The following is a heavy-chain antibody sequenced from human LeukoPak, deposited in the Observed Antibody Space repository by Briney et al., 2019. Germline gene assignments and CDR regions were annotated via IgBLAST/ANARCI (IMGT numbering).Heavy chain of an antibody. D-gene: IGHD6-13*01. CDR3: AKDQRLAAAARDAFDI. CDR1: GFTFSSYA. Sequence: GGSLRLSYAASGFTFSSYAMSWVRQAPGKGLEWVSAISGSGGSTYYADSVKGRFTISRDNSKNTLYLQMNSLRAEDTAVYYCAKDQRLAAAARDAFDIWGQGTMVTVSS. J-gene: IGHJ3*02. V-gene: IGHV3-23*01. CDR2: ISGSGGST.